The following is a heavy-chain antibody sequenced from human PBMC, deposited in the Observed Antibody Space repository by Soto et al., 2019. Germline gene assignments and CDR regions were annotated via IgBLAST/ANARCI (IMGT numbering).Heavy chain of an antibody. CDR3: ARVFKGYYDSSGYAFDI. D-gene: IGHD3-22*01. Sequence: QVQLVQSGAEVKKPGSSVKVSCKASGGTFSSYAISWVRQAPGQGLEWMGGIIPIFGTANYAQKIQGRVTITADESTSTAYMELSSLRSEDTAVYYCARVFKGYYDSSGYAFDIWGQGTMVTVSS. V-gene: IGHV1-69*01. CDR2: IIPIFGTA. J-gene: IGHJ3*02. CDR1: GGTFSSYA.